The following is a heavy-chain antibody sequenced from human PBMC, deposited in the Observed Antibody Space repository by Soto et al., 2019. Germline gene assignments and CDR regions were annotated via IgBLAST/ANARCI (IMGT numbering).Heavy chain of an antibody. J-gene: IGHJ4*02. Sequence: SVKVSCKASGYTFTGYYMHWVRQAPGQGLEWMGWINPNSGGTNYAQKFQGRVTMTRDTSISTAYMELSRLRADDTAVYYCARESYSSGWYYFDYWGQGTLVTVSS. CDR3: ARESYSSGWYYFDY. D-gene: IGHD6-19*01. CDR1: GYTFTGYY. V-gene: IGHV1-2*02. CDR2: INPNSGGT.